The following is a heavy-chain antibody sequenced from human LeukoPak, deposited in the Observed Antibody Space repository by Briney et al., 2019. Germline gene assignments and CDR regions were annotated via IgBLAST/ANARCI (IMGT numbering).Heavy chain of an antibody. CDR3: ASVGKLGYYFDF. CDR2: IYNSGRT. D-gene: IGHD7-27*01. CDR1: GGSISSSSYY. J-gene: IGHJ4*02. V-gene: IGHV4-39*01. Sequence: SETLSLTCNVSGGSISSSSYYWGWIRQSPGKGLEWIGDIYNSGRTYNKNPSLESRVTISIDTSKSQFSLKLSSVSAADTAIYYCASVGKLGYYFDFWGQGTLVTVSS.